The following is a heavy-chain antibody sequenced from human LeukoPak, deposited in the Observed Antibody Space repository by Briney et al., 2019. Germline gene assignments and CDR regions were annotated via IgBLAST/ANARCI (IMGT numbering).Heavy chain of an antibody. CDR3: AREYNRGWYGFFDD. Sequence: SETLSLTCTVSGGSISTYYWSWIRQPPGKGLEWIGYIYYSGSTNYNPSLKSRVTISVDTSTNQFSLKLSSVTAADTAVYYCAREYNRGWYGFFDDWGQGTLVTVFS. V-gene: IGHV4-59*08. CDR1: GGSISTYY. D-gene: IGHD6-19*01. J-gene: IGHJ4*02. CDR2: IYYSGST.